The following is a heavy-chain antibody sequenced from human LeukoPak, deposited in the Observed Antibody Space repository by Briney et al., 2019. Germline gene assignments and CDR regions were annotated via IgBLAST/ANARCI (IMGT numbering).Heavy chain of an antibody. CDR3: ARSVKAIVGATIDY. J-gene: IGHJ4*02. V-gene: IGHV4-59*01. CDR1: GGSISSYY. Sequence: SETLSLTCTVSGGSISSYYWSWIRQPPGKGLEWIGYIYYSGSTNYNPSLKSRVTISVDTSKSQFSLKLSSVTAADTAVYYCARSVKAIVGATIDYWGQGTLVTVSS. CDR2: IYYSGST. D-gene: IGHD1-26*01.